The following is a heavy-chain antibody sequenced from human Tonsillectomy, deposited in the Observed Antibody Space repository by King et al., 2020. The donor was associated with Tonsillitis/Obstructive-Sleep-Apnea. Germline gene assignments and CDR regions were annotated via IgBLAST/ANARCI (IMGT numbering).Heavy chain of an antibody. V-gene: IGHV4-34*01. CDR2: ISHSGST. J-gene: IGHJ6*03. Sequence: VQLQQWGAGLLKPSETLSLTCAVYGGSFSGYYWSWIRQPPGKGLEWIGEISHSGSTNYNPSLKSRVTISVDTSKHQFSLKLSSVTAADTAVYYCARGPNYADYYYYYMDVWGKGTTFTVSS. CDR3: ARGPNYADYYYYYMDV. D-gene: IGHD4/OR15-4a*01. CDR1: GGSFSGYY.